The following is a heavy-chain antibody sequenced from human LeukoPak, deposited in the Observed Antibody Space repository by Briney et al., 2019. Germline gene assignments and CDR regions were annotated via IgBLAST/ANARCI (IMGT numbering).Heavy chain of an antibody. D-gene: IGHD3-10*01. CDR1: GGSISSYY. CDR3: ARSFGSGSYFDS. Sequence: SETLSLTCTVSGGSISSYYWSWIRQPPGKGLEWIGYIYYSGSTNYNPSLKSRVTISVDTSKNQFSLKVSSVTAADTAVYFCARSFGSGSYFDSWGQGTLVTVSS. V-gene: IGHV4-59*01. CDR2: IYYSGST. J-gene: IGHJ4*02.